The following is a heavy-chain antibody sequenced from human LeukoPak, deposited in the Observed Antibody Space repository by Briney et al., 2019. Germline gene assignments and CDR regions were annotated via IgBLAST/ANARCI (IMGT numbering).Heavy chain of an antibody. J-gene: IGHJ5*02. CDR1: GFTFSSYA. V-gene: IGHV3-23*01. CDR2: ISGSGGST. Sequence: GGSLRLSCAASGFTFSSYAMSWVRQAPGKGLEWVSAISGSGGSTYYADSVKGRFTISRDSSKNTLYLQMNSLRAEDTAVYYCAKARGVIPYNWFDPWGQGTLVTVSS. CDR3: AKARGVIPYNWFDP. D-gene: IGHD3-10*01.